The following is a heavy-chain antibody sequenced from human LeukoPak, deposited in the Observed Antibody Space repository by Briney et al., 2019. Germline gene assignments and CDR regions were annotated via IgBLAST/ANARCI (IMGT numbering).Heavy chain of an antibody. CDR2: ISYDGSNK. CDR1: GFIFSNYN. J-gene: IGHJ4*02. CDR3: AKGARDYYDSSGYYFDY. D-gene: IGHD3-22*01. V-gene: IGHV3-30*18. Sequence: GGSLRLSCSASGFIFSNYNMDWVRQAPGKGLEWVAVISYDGSNKYYADSVKGRFTISRDNSKNTLYLQMNSLRAEDTAVYYCAKGARDYYDSSGYYFDYWGQGTLVTVSS.